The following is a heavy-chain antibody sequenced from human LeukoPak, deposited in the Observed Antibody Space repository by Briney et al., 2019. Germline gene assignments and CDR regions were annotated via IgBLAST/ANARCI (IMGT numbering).Heavy chain of an antibody. Sequence: SETLSLTCAVYGGSFSGYYWSWIRQPPGKGLEWIGEINHSGSTNYNPSLKSRVTISVDTSKNQFSLKLSSVTAADTAVYYCAREGSSSYAFDIWGQGTMVTVSS. J-gene: IGHJ3*02. V-gene: IGHV4-34*01. CDR2: INHSGST. CDR1: GGSFSGYY. CDR3: AREGSSSYAFDI. D-gene: IGHD6-13*01.